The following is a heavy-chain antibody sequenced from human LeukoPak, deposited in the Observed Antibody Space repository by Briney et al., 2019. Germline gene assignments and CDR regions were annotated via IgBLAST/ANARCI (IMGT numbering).Heavy chain of an antibody. CDR1: GYTFTNYG. CDR3: ARGAYCGGDCYQRSLDY. D-gene: IGHD2-21*02. J-gene: IGHJ4*02. Sequence: GASVKVSFKASGYTFTNYGLSWVRQAPGQGLEWMGWISAYNGNTNYAQKLQDRVTMTTDTSTSTAYMEVRSLRSDDTAVYYCARGAYCGGDCYQRSLDYWGQGALVTVSS. V-gene: IGHV1-18*01. CDR2: ISAYNGNT.